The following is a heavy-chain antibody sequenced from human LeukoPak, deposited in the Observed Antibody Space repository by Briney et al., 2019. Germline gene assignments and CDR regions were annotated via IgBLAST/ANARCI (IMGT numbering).Heavy chain of an antibody. J-gene: IGHJ4*02. Sequence: GGSLRLSCAASGFTFSNAWMSWVRQAPGKGLEWVGRIKSKTDGGTTDYAAPVKGRFTISRDDSKNTLYLQMNSLRAEDTAVYYCAKMYSSSEYDEVYWGQGTLVTVSS. D-gene: IGHD6-13*01. CDR1: GFTFSNAW. V-gene: IGHV3-15*01. CDR3: AKMYSSSEYDEVY. CDR2: IKSKTDGGTT.